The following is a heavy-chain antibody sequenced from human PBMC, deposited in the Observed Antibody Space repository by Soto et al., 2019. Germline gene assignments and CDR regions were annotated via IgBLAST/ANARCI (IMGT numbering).Heavy chain of an antibody. D-gene: IGHD2-15*01. CDR1: GYTFTSYD. J-gene: IGHJ5*02. CDR3: ARVRVDCSGGSCYGSDQAFDP. Sequence: QVQLVQSGAEVKKPGASVKVSCKASGYTFTSYDINWVRQATGQGLEWMGWMNPNSGNTGYAQKFQGRVTMTRNTSISTAYMELSSLRSEDTAVYYCARVRVDCSGGSCYGSDQAFDPWGQGTLVTVSS. V-gene: IGHV1-8*01. CDR2: MNPNSGNT.